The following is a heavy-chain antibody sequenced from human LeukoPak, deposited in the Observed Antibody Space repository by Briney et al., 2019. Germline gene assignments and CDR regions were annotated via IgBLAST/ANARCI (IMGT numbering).Heavy chain of an antibody. CDR3: AKDNRRHYTSGPNPDSLH. Sequence: AGGSLRLSCAGSGFILNNYAMHWVRQPPGKGLEWVSGISWNSGSIDYVDSVKGRFTISRDNAKNSLYLQMNSLRVEDTAFYYCAKDNRRHYTSGPNPDSLHWGQGALVTVSS. CDR1: GFILNNYA. V-gene: IGHV3-9*01. J-gene: IGHJ4*02. CDR2: ISWNSGSI. D-gene: IGHD6-19*01.